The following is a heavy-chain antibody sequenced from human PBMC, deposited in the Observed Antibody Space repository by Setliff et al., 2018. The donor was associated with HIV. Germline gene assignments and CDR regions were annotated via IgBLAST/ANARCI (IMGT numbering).Heavy chain of an antibody. J-gene: IGHJ4*02. V-gene: IGHV4-4*08. D-gene: IGHD7-27*01. CDR1: GDSMSGYY. CDR3: ARAPTGELDF. CDR2: IHTSGST. Sequence: KTSETLSLTCAVSGDSMSGYYWSWIRQSPGKKLEWIGYIHTSGSTNYNPSLKSRVTISLDTSNDRFSLRLSSVTAVDTAVYYCARAPTGELDFWGQGTLVTVSS.